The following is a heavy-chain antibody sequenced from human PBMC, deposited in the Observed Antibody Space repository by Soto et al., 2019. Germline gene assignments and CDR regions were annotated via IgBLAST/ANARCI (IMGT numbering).Heavy chain of an antibody. V-gene: IGHV4-31*03. CDR1: GGAISSGGYY. Sequence: SETLSLTCTVSGGAISSGGYYFSCMRQHPGKGLEWIGYIYYSGSTYYNPSLKSRVTISVDTSKNQFSLKLSSVTAADTAVYYCARNHDFPNWFDPWGQGTLVTVSS. CDR3: ARNHDFPNWFDP. D-gene: IGHD3-3*01. CDR2: IYYSGST. J-gene: IGHJ5*02.